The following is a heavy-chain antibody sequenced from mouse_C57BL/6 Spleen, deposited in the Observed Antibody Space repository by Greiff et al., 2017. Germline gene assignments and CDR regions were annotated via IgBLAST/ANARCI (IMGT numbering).Heavy chain of an antibody. J-gene: IGHJ1*03. CDR1: GYTFTDYE. CDR3: TRGGSNYGYFDV. V-gene: IGHV1-15*01. Sequence: VQLQQSGAELVRPGASVTLSCKASGYTFTDYEMHWVKQTPVHGLEWIGAIDPETGGTAYNQKFKGKAILTADKSSSTAYMELRSLTSEDSAVYYCTRGGSNYGYFDVWGTGTTVTVSS. CDR2: IDPETGGT. D-gene: IGHD2-5*01.